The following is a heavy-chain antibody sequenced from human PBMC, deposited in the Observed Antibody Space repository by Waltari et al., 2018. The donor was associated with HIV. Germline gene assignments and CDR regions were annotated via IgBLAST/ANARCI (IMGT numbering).Heavy chain of an antibody. Sequence: EVQLLESGGGLIEPGGSLRLSCVGSGFIFSSYAMSWVRHVPGKGLEWVSGISGSGNSTYYAGSVKGRFIISRDNSKNTVFLQMNSLRAEDTAVYYCAKGDCNSPSCPFDFWGQVTLVTVSS. CDR1: GFIFSSYA. J-gene: IGHJ4*02. V-gene: IGHV3-23*01. CDR2: ISGSGNST. D-gene: IGHD2-2*01. CDR3: AKGDCNSPSCPFDF.